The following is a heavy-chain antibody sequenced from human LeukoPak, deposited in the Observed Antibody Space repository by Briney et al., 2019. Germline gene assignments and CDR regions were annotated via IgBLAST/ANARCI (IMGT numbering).Heavy chain of an antibody. CDR2: INHSGST. Sequence: SETLSLTCAVYGGSFSGYYWSWIRQPPGKGLEWIGEINHSGSTNYNPSLKSRVTISVDTSKNQFSLELSSVTAADTAVYYCARAEGIAASSPSGYWGQGTLVTVSS. J-gene: IGHJ4*02. CDR3: ARAEGIAASSPSGY. D-gene: IGHD6-13*01. V-gene: IGHV4-34*01. CDR1: GGSFSGYY.